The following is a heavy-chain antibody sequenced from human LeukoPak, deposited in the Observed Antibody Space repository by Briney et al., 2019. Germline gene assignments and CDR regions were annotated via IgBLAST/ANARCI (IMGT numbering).Heavy chain of an antibody. J-gene: IGHJ4*02. CDR2: ISGDGGST. CDR1: GFTFDDYA. CDR3: AKDDDSSGYYYGFDY. Sequence: PGGSLRLSCAASGFTFDDYAMHWVRQAPGKGLEWVSLISGDGGSTYYADSVKGRFTISRDNSKNSLYLQMNSLRTEDTALYYCAKDDDSSGYYYGFDYWGQGTLVTVSS. D-gene: IGHD3-22*01. V-gene: IGHV3-43*02.